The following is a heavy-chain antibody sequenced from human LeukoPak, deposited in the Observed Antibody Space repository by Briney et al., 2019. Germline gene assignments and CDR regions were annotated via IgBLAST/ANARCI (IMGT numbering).Heavy chain of an antibody. CDR3: ARVGGAYSGSYHVHYYYYMDV. CDR2: ISHDGSDK. J-gene: IGHJ6*03. D-gene: IGHD1-26*01. CDR1: GFTFSHYA. V-gene: IGHV3-30*04. Sequence: GGSLRLSCAASGFTFSHYALHWVRQAPGRGLEWVALISHDGSDKYYADSVKGRFTISRDNAKNSLYLQMNSLRAEDTAVYYCARVGGAYSGSYHVHYYYYMDVWGKGTTVTVSS.